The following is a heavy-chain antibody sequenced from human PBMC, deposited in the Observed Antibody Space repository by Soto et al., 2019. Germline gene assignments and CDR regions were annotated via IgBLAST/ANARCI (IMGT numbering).Heavy chain of an antibody. CDR1: CFTFSHAW. V-gene: IGHV3-15*07. D-gene: IGHD6-19*01. CDR2: IKSISDGETT. J-gene: IGHJ4*02. Sequence: LLVESGGGFVHPGGSLRLSCVASCFTFSHAWMDWVRHAPGKGLEWVGRIKSISDGETTNYAASVAGRFTISRDDSKNTLFLHVNSLKTEDTGVYYCTRRIAVAGTYYFDYWGQGTLVTVSS. CDR3: TRRIAVAGTYYFDY.